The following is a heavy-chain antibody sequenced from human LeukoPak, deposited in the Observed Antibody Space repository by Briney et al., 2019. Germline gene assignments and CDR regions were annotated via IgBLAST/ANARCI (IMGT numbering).Heavy chain of an antibody. CDR1: GFTFSSYA. J-gene: IGHJ4*02. D-gene: IGHD3-22*01. V-gene: IGHV3-23*01. Sequence: GGSLRLSCAASGFTFSSYAMSWVRQAPGKGLEWVSAISGSGGSTYYADSVKGRFTISRDNSKNTLYLQMNSLRAEDTAVYYCARFGGDYYDSSGSFDYWGQGTLVTVSS. CDR3: ARFGGDYYDSSGSFDY. CDR2: ISGSGGST.